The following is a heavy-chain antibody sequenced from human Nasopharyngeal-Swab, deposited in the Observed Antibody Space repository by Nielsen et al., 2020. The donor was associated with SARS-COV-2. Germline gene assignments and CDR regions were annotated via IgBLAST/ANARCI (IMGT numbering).Heavy chain of an antibody. CDR1: GFTFSSYW. D-gene: IGHD1-14*01. V-gene: IGHV3-7*01. CDR3: ARAHRLDY. CDR2: IKQDGSEK. J-gene: IGHJ4*02. Sequence: GESLKISCAASGFTFSSYWMSWVRQAPGKGLEWVANIKQDGSEKYYVDSVKGRFTISRDNAKNSLYLQMNSLRVEDTAVYYCARAHRLDYWGQGTLVTVSS.